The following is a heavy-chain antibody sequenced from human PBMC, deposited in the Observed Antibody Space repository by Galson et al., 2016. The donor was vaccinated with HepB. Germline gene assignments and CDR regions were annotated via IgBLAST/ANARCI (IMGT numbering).Heavy chain of an antibody. CDR1: GFIFSSYA. Sequence: SLRSSCAASGFIFSSYAMHWVRQDPGKGLECVAVIWYDGSLKYYADSVKGRFTIYIDNSKNTLYLQMNSLRAEDTAVDYTARDYRSIPPAYYFDYWGQGTLVTVSS. J-gene: IGHJ4*02. CDR2: IWYDGSLK. CDR3: ARDYRSIPPAYYFDY. V-gene: IGHV3-33*01. D-gene: IGHD1-14*01.